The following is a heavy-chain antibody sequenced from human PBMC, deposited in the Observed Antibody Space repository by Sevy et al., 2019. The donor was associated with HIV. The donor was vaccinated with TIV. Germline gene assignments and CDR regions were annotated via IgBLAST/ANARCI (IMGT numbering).Heavy chain of an antibody. V-gene: IGHV3-74*01. CDR2: INTHGTNT. Sequence: GGSLRLSCAASGFTFSRYWMHWVRHAPVKGLVWVSRINTHGTNTVYADYVKGRFNISRDDAKNTVYLQMNSLRAEDTGVYYCAREGVDFWSGPVDFDYGMDVWGQGTTVTVSS. J-gene: IGHJ6*02. CDR1: GFTFSRYW. D-gene: IGHD3-3*01. CDR3: AREGVDFWSGPVDFDYGMDV.